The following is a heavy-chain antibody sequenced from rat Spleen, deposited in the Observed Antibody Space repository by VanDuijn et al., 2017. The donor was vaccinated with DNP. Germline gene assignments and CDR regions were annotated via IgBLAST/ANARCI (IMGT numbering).Heavy chain of an antibody. CDR2: ITNSGSDT. J-gene: IGHJ3*01. CDR1: GLTFSNYA. V-gene: IGHV5S13*01. Sequence: EVQLVESGGGLVQPGRSLKLSCAASGLTFSNYAMAWVRQAPTKGLEWVASITNSGSDTKYRDSVQGRFTISRDNAKNTLYLQMDSLRSEDTATYYCARLGWHGWFAYWGQGTLVTVSS. D-gene: IGHD1-11*01. CDR3: ARLGWHGWFAY.